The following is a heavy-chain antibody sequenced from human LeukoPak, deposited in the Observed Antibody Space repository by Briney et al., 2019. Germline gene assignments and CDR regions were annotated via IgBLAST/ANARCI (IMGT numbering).Heavy chain of an antibody. CDR1: GGSISSYY. V-gene: IGHV4-59*07. CDR3: ARAVEGATTYYFDY. CDR2: IYYSGST. Sequence: PSDSLSLTCTVSGGSISSYYWSWIRQPPGKGLEWIGYIYYSGSTTYNPSLKSPVTISVDTSKNQFSLKLSSVTAADTAVYYCARAVEGATTYYFDYWGQGTLVIVSS. J-gene: IGHJ4*02. D-gene: IGHD1-26*01.